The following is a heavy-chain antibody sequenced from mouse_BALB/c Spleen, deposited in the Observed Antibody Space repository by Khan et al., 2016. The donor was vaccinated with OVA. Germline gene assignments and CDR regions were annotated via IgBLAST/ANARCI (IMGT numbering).Heavy chain of an antibody. J-gene: IGHJ3*01. D-gene: IGHD1-1*01. CDR2: INYSGGT. V-gene: IGHV3-8*02. Sequence: EVELVESGPSLVKPSQTLSLTCSVTGDSITSGYWNWIRKFPGNELEYMGYINYSGGTYYNPSLKSRISITRDTSKNQYYLQLKSVTTEDTAICYCAGYGSYFAYWGQGTLVTVSA. CDR3: AGYGSYFAY. CDR1: GDSITSGY.